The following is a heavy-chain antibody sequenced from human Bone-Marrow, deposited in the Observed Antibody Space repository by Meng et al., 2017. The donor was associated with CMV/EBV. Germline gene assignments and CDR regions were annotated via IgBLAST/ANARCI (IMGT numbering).Heavy chain of an antibody. J-gene: IGHJ6*02. Sequence: GESLKISCAASGFTFSSYAMSWVRQAPGKGLEWVSAICGSGGSTYYADSVKGRFTIPRDNSKNTLYLQMNSLRAEDTAVYYCAKGVGGYYYYGMDVWGQGTTVTVSS. V-gene: IGHV3-23*01. CDR3: AKGVGGYYYYGMDV. CDR2: ICGSGGST. CDR1: GFTFSSYA.